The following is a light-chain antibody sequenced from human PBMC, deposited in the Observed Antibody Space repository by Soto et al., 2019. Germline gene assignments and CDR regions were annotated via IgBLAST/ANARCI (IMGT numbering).Light chain of an antibody. Sequence: QSALTQPASVSGSHGQSITISCTGTSSDVGSYNFVSWYQQHPGKAPKLMIYEGSKRPSGVSNRFSGSKSGNTASLTISGLQAEDEADYYCCSYAGDSAWVFGGGTKVTVL. CDR1: SSDVGSYNF. J-gene: IGLJ3*02. CDR2: EGS. CDR3: CSYAGDSAWV. V-gene: IGLV2-23*01.